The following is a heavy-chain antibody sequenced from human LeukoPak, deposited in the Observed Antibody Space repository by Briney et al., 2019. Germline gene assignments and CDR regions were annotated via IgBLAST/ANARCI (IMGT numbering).Heavy chain of an antibody. CDR2: IYYDGST. Sequence: SETLSLTCTVSGGSIRSSSYYWGWIRQPPGKGLEWIGCIYYDGSTYYNRSLKSRVSISVDTSKNQFSLKLSSVTAADTAVYYCARHNLWFGELKWTRFDYWGQGTLVTVSS. V-gene: IGHV4-39*01. CDR1: GGSIRSSSYY. D-gene: IGHD3-10*01. J-gene: IGHJ4*02. CDR3: ARHNLWFGELKWTRFDY.